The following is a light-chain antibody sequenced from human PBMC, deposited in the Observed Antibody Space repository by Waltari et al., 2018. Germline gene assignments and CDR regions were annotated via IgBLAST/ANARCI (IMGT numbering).Light chain of an antibody. V-gene: IGLV1-47*01. J-gene: IGLJ2*01. CDR2: LDD. CDR3: AGWDDSLTGVV. Sequence: QSVLTQPPSLSGTPGQRVTISCSGSTPNIGTPYFFWYQQFPGRAPKLLIYLDDHRPSGVPDRFSASKSGSSASLTISGLRPEDEATYHCAGWDDSLTGVVFGGGTKLTV. CDR1: TPNIGTPY.